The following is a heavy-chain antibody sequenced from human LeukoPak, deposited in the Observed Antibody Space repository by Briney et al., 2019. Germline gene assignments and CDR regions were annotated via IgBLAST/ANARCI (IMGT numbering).Heavy chain of an antibody. Sequence: PGGSLRLSCAASGFTFNNFWMHWVRHAPGKELVWISRINSDGRSTNYADSVKGRFNISRDDAKNTLYLQMNGLRAEDTAVYYCAAAVAAAPGAYWGQGTLVTVSS. CDR1: GFTFNNFW. V-gene: IGHV3-74*01. D-gene: IGHD6-13*01. J-gene: IGHJ4*02. CDR3: AAAVAAAPGAY. CDR2: INSDGRST.